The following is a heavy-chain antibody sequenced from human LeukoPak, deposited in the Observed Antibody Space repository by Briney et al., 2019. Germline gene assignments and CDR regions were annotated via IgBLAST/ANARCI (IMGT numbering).Heavy chain of an antibody. D-gene: IGHD5-12*01. J-gene: IGHJ3*02. CDR1: GFTFDDYA. Sequence: GGSLRLSCVASGFTFDDYAMHWVRQAPGKGLEWVSGISWNSGSIGYADSVKGRFTISRDNAKNSLYLQMNSLRAEDTALYYCAKAKWPEKNAFDIRGQGTMVTVSS. CDR2: ISWNSGSI. V-gene: IGHV3-9*01. CDR3: AKAKWPEKNAFDI.